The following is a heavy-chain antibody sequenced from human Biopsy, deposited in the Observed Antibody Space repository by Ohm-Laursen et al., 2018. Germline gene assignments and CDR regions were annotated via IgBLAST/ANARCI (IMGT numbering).Heavy chain of an antibody. D-gene: IGHD1-26*01. CDR3: AKDLKWDVSADYFDF. CDR2: ISGSGGTT. CDR1: GFTFSSYV. V-gene: IGHV3-23*01. Sequence: SLRLSCTASGFTFSSYVMSWVRQAPGKGLEWVSTISGSGGTTYYADSVKGRFSISRDNSKNTLYLQMKSLRAEDTALYYCAKDLKWDVSADYFDFWGQGTLVTVSS. J-gene: IGHJ4*02.